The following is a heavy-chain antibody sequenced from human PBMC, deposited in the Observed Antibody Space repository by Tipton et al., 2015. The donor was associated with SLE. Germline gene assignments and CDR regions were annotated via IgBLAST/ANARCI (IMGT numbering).Heavy chain of an antibody. CDR3: ARWYCSSTGCYAFDS. J-gene: IGHJ4*02. V-gene: IGHV1-8*02. CDR2: MNPNSDHT. CDR1: GYSFTSYW. Sequence: QVQLVQSGAEVKRTGESLKISCKGSGYSFTSYWIGWVRQATGQGLEWMGWMNPNSDHTGYAQKFQGRVTMTRNTSISTAYMELSSLRSEDTAVYYCARWYCSSTGCYAFDSWGQGTLVTVSS. D-gene: IGHD2-2*01.